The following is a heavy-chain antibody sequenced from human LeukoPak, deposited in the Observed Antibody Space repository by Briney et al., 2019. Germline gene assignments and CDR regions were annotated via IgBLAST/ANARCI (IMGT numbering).Heavy chain of an antibody. V-gene: IGHV4-38-2*01. J-gene: IGHJ4*02. CDR1: EYSINSGYF. CDR3: ARVDGGYLPPSVGS. Sequence: SETLSLTCAVSEYSINSGYFWGWIRQSPGKGLEWIGSIFHSGITYYNPSLKSRVTISLDTSKNQFSLKLSSVTAADTAVYYCARVDGGYLPPSVGSWGQGTLVTVSS. CDR2: IFHSGIT. D-gene: IGHD2-15*01.